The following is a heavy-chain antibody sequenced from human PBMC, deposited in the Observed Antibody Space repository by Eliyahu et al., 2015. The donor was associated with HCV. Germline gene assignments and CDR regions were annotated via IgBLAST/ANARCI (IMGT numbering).Heavy chain of an antibody. Sequence: EVQLVESGGGLVQPGGSLXLXCAVXGFTLSDYYMDWVRQTPXKGLEWIGRSRNRDRHYSTEYXASVEGRFTVSRDSSSNSLYLHMNSLKTEDTAVYYCTRDSGGTGDSWGQGTLVTVSS. CDR1: GFTLSDYY. V-gene: IGHV3-72*01. D-gene: IGHD3-10*01. CDR2: SRNRDRHYST. J-gene: IGHJ4*02. CDR3: TRDSGGTGDS.